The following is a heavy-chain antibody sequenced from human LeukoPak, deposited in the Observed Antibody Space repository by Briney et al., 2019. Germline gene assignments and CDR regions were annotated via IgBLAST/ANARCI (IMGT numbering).Heavy chain of an antibody. J-gene: IGHJ4*02. D-gene: IGHD2-8*01. V-gene: IGHV4-59*08. CDR3: ARRSTNGPPYYLEY. Sequence: SETLSLTCTVSGGSISNYYWTWIRQPPGKGLEWIGYIYYSGSTNYNPSLKSRVSISVDTSNNQFSLKLDSVTAADTAVYYCARRSTNGPPYYLEYWGQGTPVTVSS. CDR1: GGSISNYY. CDR2: IYYSGST.